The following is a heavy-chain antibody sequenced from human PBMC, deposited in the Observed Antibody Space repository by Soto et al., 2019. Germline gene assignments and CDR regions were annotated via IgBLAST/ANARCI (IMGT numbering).Heavy chain of an antibody. CDR3: ARKGLWSRKRGIHYMDV. CDR1: GGSISTSNYY. V-gene: IGHV4-39*01. D-gene: IGHD3-3*01. CDR2: ISYSGYT. J-gene: IGHJ6*03. Sequence: TETLSLTCSVSGGSISTSNYYWVWIRQPPGAGLEWIGSISYSGYTYHNPSLESRVTMSADTSKNQFSLKLTSVTAEDTALYYCARKGLWSRKRGIHYMDVCGKGNTVTVSS.